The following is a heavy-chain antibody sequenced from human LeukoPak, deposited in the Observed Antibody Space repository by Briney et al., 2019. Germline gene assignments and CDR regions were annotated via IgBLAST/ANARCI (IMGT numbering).Heavy chain of an antibody. V-gene: IGHV4-59*01. J-gene: IGHJ1*01. D-gene: IGHD3-10*01. CDR1: GGSISSYY. Sequence: SETLSLTCNVSGGSISSYYWSWIRQPPGKGLEWIGYIYYSGSTNYNPSLKSRVTISVDTSKNQFSLKLSSVTAADTAVYYCARARAPFYGSGIQHWGQGTLVTVSS. CDR3: ARARAPFYGSGIQH. CDR2: IYYSGST.